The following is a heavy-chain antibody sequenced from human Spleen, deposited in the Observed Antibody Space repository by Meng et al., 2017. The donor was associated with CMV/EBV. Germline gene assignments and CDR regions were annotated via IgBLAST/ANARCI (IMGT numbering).Heavy chain of an antibody. D-gene: IGHD4-11*01. CDR1: GYTFTSYY. V-gene: IGHV1-46*01. CDR3: ARHSSNYGYYGMDV. CDR2: INPSGGST. J-gene: IGHJ6*02. Sequence: ASVKVSCKASGYTFTSYYMHWVRQAPGQGLEWMGIINPSGGSTNYAQKFQGRVTITADKSTSTAYMELSSLRSEDTAVYYCARHSSNYGYYGMDVWGQGTTVTVSS.